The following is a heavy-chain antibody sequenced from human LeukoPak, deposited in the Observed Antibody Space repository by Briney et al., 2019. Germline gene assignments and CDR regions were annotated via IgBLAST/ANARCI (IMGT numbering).Heavy chain of an antibody. CDR2: IIPIFGTA. Sequence: SVKVSCKASGGTFSSYAISWVRQAPGQGLEWMGGIIPIFGTANYAQKFQGRVTITTDESTSTAYMELSSLRSEDTAVYYCARGLLIVGANHYFDYWGQGTLVTVSS. CDR3: ARGLLIVGANHYFDY. D-gene: IGHD1-26*01. J-gene: IGHJ4*02. CDR1: GGTFSSYA. V-gene: IGHV1-69*05.